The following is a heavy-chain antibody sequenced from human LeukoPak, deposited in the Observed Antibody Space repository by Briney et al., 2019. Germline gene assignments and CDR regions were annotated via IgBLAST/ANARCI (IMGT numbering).Heavy chain of an antibody. CDR2: ISSSSSYI. CDR1: GFTFSSYS. CDR3: ARELPYYDSSGYYHTFDY. V-gene: IGHV3-21*01. D-gene: IGHD3-22*01. Sequence: PGGSLRLSCAASGFTFSSYSMNWVRQAPGKGLEWVSSISSSSSYIYYADSVKGRFTISRDNAKNSLYLQMNSLRAEDTAVYYCARELPYYDSSGYYHTFDYWGQGTLVTVSS. J-gene: IGHJ4*02.